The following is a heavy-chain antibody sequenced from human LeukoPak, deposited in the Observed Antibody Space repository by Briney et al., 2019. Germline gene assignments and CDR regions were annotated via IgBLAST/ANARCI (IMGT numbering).Heavy chain of an antibody. CDR3: ARVSVPKSYNGNYGAFDI. V-gene: IGHV4-34*01. Sequence: PSETLSLTCAVYGVSFSGYYWSWLRQPPGKGLEWIGEINHSGSTNYNPSLKSRVTISVDTSKNQFSLKLSSVTAADTAVYYCARVSVPKSYNGNYGAFDIWGQGTMVTVSS. J-gene: IGHJ3*02. D-gene: IGHD1-7*01. CDR1: GVSFSGYY. CDR2: INHSGST.